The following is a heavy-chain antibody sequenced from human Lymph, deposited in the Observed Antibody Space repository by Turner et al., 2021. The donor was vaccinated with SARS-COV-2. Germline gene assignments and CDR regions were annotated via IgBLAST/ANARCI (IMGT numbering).Heavy chain of an antibody. D-gene: IGHD3-9*01. CDR3: ASNYDILTGYYTRNWFDP. CDR2: IYYMGST. CDR1: GGSLSSSSYY. V-gene: IGHV4-39*01. J-gene: IGHJ5*02. Sequence: QLQLQESGPGLVKPSETLSLTCTVSGGSLSSSSYYWGWIRHPPGKGLEWIGSIYYMGSTYYNPPLKSRVTISVDTSKNQYSLKLSSVTAADTAVYYCASNYDILTGYYTRNWFDPWGQGTLVTVSS.